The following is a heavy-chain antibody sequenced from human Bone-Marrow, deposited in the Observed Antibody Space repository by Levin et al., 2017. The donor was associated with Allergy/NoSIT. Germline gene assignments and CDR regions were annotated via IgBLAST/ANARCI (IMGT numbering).Heavy chain of an antibody. V-gene: IGHV3-21*04. D-gene: IGHD3-16*01. CDR2: ISSGSSHI. CDR3: ASWAMFYYDGSDFDYFYYGMDV. J-gene: IGHJ6*02. Sequence: GESLKISCAASGLSFSNYDMNWVRQAPGKGLEWVSSISSGSSHIDYADSVKGRFTISRDNAKNSLYPQMNSLKVEEPACYFCASWAMFYYDGSDFDYFYYGMDVWGQGTTVTVSS. CDR1: GLSFSNYD.